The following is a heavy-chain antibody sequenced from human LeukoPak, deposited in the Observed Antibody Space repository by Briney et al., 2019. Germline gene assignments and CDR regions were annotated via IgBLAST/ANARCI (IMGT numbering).Heavy chain of an antibody. CDR3: ARHDHWYGGN. CDR2: IHYSGNT. V-gene: IGHV4-61*05. D-gene: IGHD4-23*01. Sequence: SETLSLTCTVSGGSISINNYYWSWIRQPPGKGLEWTGYIHYSGNTNYNPSLKSRVTISVDTSKNQFSLKLISVTAADTAVYYCARHDHWYGGNWGQGTLVTVSS. CDR1: GGSISINNYY. J-gene: IGHJ4*02.